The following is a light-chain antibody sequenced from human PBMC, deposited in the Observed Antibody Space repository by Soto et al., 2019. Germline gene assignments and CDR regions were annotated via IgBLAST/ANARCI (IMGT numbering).Light chain of an antibody. J-gene: IGKJ4*01. CDR3: QQYNDWPLT. V-gene: IGKV3-15*01. Sequence: ERVMTQSPATLSVSPGERATLSCRASQSVSSNLAWYQQKPGQAPRLLIYGASTRATGIPARFSGSGSGTDFTLTISSLQSEDFVVYYCQQYNDWPLTFGGGTKVEIK. CDR2: GAS. CDR1: QSVSSN.